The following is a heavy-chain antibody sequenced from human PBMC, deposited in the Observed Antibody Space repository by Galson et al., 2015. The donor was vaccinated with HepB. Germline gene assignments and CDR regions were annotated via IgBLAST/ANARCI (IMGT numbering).Heavy chain of an antibody. CDR1: GFTFSDYW. V-gene: IGHV3-7*03. Sequence: SLRLSCAASGFTFSDYWMSWVRQAPGEGLEWVANINQDGTEKHFVDSVKGRFTVSRDNSKNSLYLQMSSLRGEDTAVYYCARGSSSWSRVGAFFDYWGQGTLVTVFS. CDR3: ARGSSSWSRVGAFFDY. D-gene: IGHD6-13*01. J-gene: IGHJ4*02. CDR2: INQDGTEK.